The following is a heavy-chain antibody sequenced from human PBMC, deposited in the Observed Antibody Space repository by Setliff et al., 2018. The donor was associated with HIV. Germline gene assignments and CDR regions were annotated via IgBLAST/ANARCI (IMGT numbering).Heavy chain of an antibody. J-gene: IGHJ3*02. Sequence: ASVKVSCKASGYTFTSDHMHWVRQAPGQGLEWMGWISAYNGNTNYAQKLQGRVTMTTDTSTSTAYMELRSLRSDDTAVYYCAKIAQPDYYDSSGYYPRGAFDIWGQGTMVTVS. CDR3: AKIAQPDYYDSSGYYPRGAFDI. D-gene: IGHD3-22*01. V-gene: IGHV1-18*04. CDR2: ISAYNGNT. CDR1: GYTFTSDH.